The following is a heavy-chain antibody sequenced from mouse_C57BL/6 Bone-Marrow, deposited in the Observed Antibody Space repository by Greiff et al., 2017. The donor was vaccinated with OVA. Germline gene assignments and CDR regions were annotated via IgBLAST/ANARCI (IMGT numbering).Heavy chain of an antibody. CDR3: TRDGDDYDGYYFDY. V-gene: IGHV5-9-1*02. J-gene: IGHJ2*01. CDR2: ISSGGDYI. Sequence: EVMLVESGEGLVKPGGSLKLSCAASGFTFSSYAMSWVRQTPEKRLEWVAYISSGGDYIYYADTVKGRFTISRDNARNTLYLQMSSLKSEDTAMYYCTRDGDDYDGYYFDYWGQGTTLTVSS. D-gene: IGHD2-4*01. CDR1: GFTFSSYA.